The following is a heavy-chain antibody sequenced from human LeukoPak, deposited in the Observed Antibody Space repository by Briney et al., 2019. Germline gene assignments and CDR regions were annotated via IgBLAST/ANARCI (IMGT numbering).Heavy chain of an antibody. CDR3: AEKGQCRSTTCFNTNAFFI. CDR2: ISGSGGST. V-gene: IGHV3-23*01. J-gene: IGHJ3*02. Sequence: GGSLRLSCAASGFTFSSYAMSWVRQAPGKGLEWVSAISGSGGSTYYADSVKGRFTISRDNSKNTLYLQMNSLTAEDTAVYYCAEKGQCRSTTCFNTNAFFIWGQGTLVTVSS. CDR1: GFTFSSYA. D-gene: IGHD2-2*01.